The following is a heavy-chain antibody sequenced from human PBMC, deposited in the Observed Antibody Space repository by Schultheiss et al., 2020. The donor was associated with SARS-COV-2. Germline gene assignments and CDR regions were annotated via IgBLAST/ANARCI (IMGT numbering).Heavy chain of an antibody. CDR2: MNPTSGDI. D-gene: IGHD2-15*01. CDR3: ARGYRVVPFYYHYGMDV. V-gene: IGHV1-8*01. CDR1: GYTFTSYD. J-gene: IGHJ6*02. Sequence: ASVKVSCKASGYTFTSYDINWVRQAPGQGLEWMGWMNPTSGDIGYVQKFQGRVSFTRSTSISTAYMELSSLRSEDTAVYYCARGYRVVPFYYHYGMDVWGQGTTVTVSS.